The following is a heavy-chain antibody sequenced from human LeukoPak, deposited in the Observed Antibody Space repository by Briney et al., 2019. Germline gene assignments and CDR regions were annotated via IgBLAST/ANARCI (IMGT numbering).Heavy chain of an antibody. J-gene: IGHJ5*02. CDR1: GGSISSYY. V-gene: IGHV4-59*08. CDR2: IYYRCTT. D-gene: IGHD3-9*01. CDR3: ARSALLTGYDWFDP. Sequence: SETLSLTCTVSGGSISSYYWSWIRQPPGKGLEGMGFIYYRCTTNYTPSLKSRVTISVATSKNQSSLKLSSVTAADTAVYYCARSALLTGYDWFDPWGQGTLVTVSS.